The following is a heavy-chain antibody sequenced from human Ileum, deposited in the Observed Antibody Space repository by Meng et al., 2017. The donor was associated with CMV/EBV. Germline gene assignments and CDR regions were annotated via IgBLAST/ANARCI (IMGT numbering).Heavy chain of an antibody. CDR3: ARVGANILTGYYYYYYCGLDV. V-gene: IGHV1-2*02. J-gene: IGHJ6*02. CDR1: GYTFTDYY. D-gene: IGHD3-9*01. CDR2: IKLNSGGT. Sequence: ASVKVSCKASGYTFTDYYIHWVRQAPGQGLEWMGWIKLNSGGTRYAPKFQGRVTMTRDTSIDTAYMELNSLKSDDTAVYYCARVGANILTGYYYYYYCGLDVWGQGTTVTVSS.